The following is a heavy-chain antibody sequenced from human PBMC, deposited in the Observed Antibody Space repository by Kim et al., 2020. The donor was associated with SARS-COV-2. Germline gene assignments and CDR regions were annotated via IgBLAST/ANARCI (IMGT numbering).Heavy chain of an antibody. CDR1: GGSISSYY. V-gene: IGHV4-59*08. D-gene: IGHD6-13*01. CDR2: IYYSGST. CDR3: ARRGQQLDYYFDS. Sequence: SETLSLTCTVSGGSISSYYWSWIRQPPGKGLEWIGYIYYSGSTNYNPSLKSRVTISVDTSKNQFSLKLSSVTAADTAVYYCARRGQQLDYYFDSWGQGTLVTVSS. J-gene: IGHJ4*02.